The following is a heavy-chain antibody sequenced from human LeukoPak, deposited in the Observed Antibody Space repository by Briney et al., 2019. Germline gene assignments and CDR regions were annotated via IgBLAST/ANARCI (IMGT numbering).Heavy chain of an antibody. V-gene: IGHV4-34*01. CDR1: GGSFSGYY. J-gene: IGHJ4*02. CDR2: INHSGST. CDR3: ARGVRAFDY. D-gene: IGHD3-10*01. Sequence: SETLSLTCAVYGGSFSGYYWSWIRQPPGKGLEWIGEINHSGSTNYNPSLRSRVTMSVDTSKNQFSLKLSSVTAADTAVYYCARGVRAFDYWGQGTLVTVSS.